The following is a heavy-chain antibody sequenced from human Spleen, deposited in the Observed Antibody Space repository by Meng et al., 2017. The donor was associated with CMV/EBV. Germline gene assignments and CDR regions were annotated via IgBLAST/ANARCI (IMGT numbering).Heavy chain of an antibody. CDR3: ARDDSYCTNGVCSNYFDY. J-gene: IGHJ4*02. CDR1: GFTFSSYA. D-gene: IGHD2-8*01. CDR2: ISGSGGST. Sequence: GGSLRLSCAASGFTFSSYAMSWVRQAPGKGLEWVSAISGSGGSTYYADSVKGRFTISRDNSKNTLYLQMNSLRAEDTAVYYCARDDSYCTNGVCSNYFDYWGQGTLVTVSS. V-gene: IGHV3-23*01.